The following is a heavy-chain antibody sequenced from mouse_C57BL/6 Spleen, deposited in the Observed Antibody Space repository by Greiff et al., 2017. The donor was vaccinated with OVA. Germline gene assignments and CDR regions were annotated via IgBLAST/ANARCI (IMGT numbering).Heavy chain of an antibody. V-gene: IGHV5-6*01. D-gene: IGHD1-1*01. Sequence: EVQLVESGGDLVKPGGSLKLSCAASGFTFSSYGMSWVRQTPDKRLEWVATISSGGSYTYYPDSVKGRFTISRDNAKNTLYLQKSSLKSEDTAMYYCARLGTTVVAPFDYWGQGTTLTVSS. CDR1: GFTFSSYG. CDR3: ARLGTTVVAPFDY. CDR2: ISSGGSYT. J-gene: IGHJ2*01.